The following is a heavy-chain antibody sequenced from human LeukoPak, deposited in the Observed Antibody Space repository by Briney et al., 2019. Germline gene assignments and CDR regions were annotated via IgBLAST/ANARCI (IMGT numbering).Heavy chain of an antibody. CDR3: ARAARSRTDY. J-gene: IGHJ4*02. V-gene: IGHV4-34*01. Sequence: SETLSLTCTVSGGSISSYYWSWIRQPPGKGLEWIGEINHSGSTNYNPSLKSRVTISVDTSKNQFSLKLSSVTAADTAVYYCARAARSRTDYWGQGTLVTVSS. CDR1: GGSISSYY. CDR2: INHSGST. D-gene: IGHD4-17*01.